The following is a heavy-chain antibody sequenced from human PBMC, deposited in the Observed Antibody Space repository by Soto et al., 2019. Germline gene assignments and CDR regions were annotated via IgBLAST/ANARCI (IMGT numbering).Heavy chain of an antibody. V-gene: IGHV3-23*01. CDR1: GFTFSSYA. CDR3: ARDRSGYYDYIWGSYPVDY. CDR2: ISGSGGST. D-gene: IGHD3-16*02. Sequence: GGSLRLSCAASGFTFSSYAMSWVRQAPGKGLEWVSAISGSGGSTYYADSVKGRFTISRDNSKNTLYLQMNSLRAEDTAVYYCARDRSGYYDYIWGSYPVDYWGQGTLVTVSS. J-gene: IGHJ4*02.